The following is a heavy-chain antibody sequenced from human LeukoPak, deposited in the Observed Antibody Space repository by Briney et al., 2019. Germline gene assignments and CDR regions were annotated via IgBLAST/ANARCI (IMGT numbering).Heavy chain of an antibody. CDR3: ARFYDCSGGSCYGLGWFDP. V-gene: IGHV5-51*01. J-gene: IGHJ5*02. Sequence: GESLKISCRGPGYTFTSDWIAWVRQMPGKGLEYMGIIYPGDSDTRYSPSFEGHVTFSADKSISTAYLQWSSLKASDTAMYYCARFYDCSGGSCYGLGWFDPWGQGTLVTVSS. D-gene: IGHD2-15*01. CDR1: GYTFTSDW. CDR2: IYPGDSDT.